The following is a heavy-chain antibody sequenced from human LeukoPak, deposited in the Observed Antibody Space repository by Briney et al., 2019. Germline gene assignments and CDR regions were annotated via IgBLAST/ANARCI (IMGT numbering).Heavy chain of an antibody. CDR2: ITHSGSS. CDR1: GGSFSGYY. J-gene: IGHJ6*02. CDR3: ARDTYYYGSGKAYYGMDV. D-gene: IGHD3-10*01. Sequence: SETLSLTCAVYGGSFSGYYWNWIRQPPGKGLEWIGEITHSGSSNYNPSLKSRVTISVDTSKNQFSLKLSSVTAADTAVYYCARDTYYYGSGKAYYGMDVWGQGTTVTVSS. V-gene: IGHV4-34*01.